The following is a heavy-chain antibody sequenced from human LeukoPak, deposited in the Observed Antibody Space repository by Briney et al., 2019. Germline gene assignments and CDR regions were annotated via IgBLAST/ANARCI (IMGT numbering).Heavy chain of an antibody. CDR3: ARRFAYDSRGYYSSTPSLDAIDI. CDR2: IYYSGST. V-gene: IGHV4-39*01. Sequence: SETLSLTCTVSGGSITSSSYYWGWIRQPPGKGLEWTGSIYYSGSTYYNPSLKSRVTISVDTSKNQFSLKLSSVTAADTAVYYCARRFAYDSRGYYSSTPSLDAIDIWGQGTMVTVSS. D-gene: IGHD3-22*01. CDR1: GGSITSSSYY. J-gene: IGHJ3*02.